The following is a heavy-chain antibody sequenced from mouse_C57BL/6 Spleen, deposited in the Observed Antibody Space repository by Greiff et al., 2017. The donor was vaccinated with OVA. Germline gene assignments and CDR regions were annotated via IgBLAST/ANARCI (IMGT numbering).Heavy chain of an antibody. CDR2: IYPGGGDT. Sequence: VQLQQSGPELVKPGASVKLSCTASGYAFSSSWMTWVKQRPGKGLEWIGRIYPGGGDTNYTGKFKGKATLTADKSSSTAYMQLSSLTSEDSAVYFGAGGDYCGSSHWFAYWGQGTPVTVSA. D-gene: IGHD1-1*01. J-gene: IGHJ3*01. CDR1: GYAFSSSW. V-gene: IGHV1-82*01. CDR3: AGGDYCGSSHWFAY.